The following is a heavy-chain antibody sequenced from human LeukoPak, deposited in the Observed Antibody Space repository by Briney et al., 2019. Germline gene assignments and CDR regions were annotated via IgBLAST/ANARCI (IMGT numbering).Heavy chain of an antibody. Sequence: PGGSLRLSCAASGFTFSSYAMHWVRQAPGRGLEWVAVISYDGSNKYYADSVKGRFTISRDNSKNTLYLQMNSLRAEDTAVYYCARDRSSSWPYFDYWGQGTLVTVSS. CDR2: ISYDGSNK. D-gene: IGHD6-13*01. CDR1: GFTFSSYA. V-gene: IGHV3-30-3*01. CDR3: ARDRSSSWPYFDY. J-gene: IGHJ4*02.